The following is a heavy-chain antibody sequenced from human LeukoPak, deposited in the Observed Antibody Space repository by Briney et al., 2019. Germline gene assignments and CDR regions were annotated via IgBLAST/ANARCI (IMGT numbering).Heavy chain of an antibody. D-gene: IGHD2-2*01. CDR1: GYTFTGYY. CDR2: INPNSGGT. CDR3: ARDGGYCSSTSCHYPRAYYYYMDV. V-gene: IGHV1-2*02. Sequence: ASVKVSCKASGYTFTGYYMHWVRQAPGQGLEWMGWINPNSGGTNYAQKFQGRVTMTRDTSISTAYMELSRLRSDDTAVYYCARDGGYCSSTSCHYPRAYYYYMDVWGKGTTVTVSS. J-gene: IGHJ6*03.